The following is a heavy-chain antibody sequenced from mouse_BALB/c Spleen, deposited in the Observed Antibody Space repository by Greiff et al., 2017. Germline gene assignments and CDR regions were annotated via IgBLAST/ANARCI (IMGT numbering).Heavy chain of an antibody. V-gene: IGHV6-6*02. CDR1: GFTFSNYW. CDR2: IRLKSNNYAT. D-gene: IGHD2-10*02. Sequence: EVQVVVSGGGLVQPGGSMKLSCVASGFTFSNYWMNWVRQSPEKGLEWVAEIRLKSNNYATHYAESGKGKFTISRDDSKSSVYLQMNNLRAEDTGIYYCTRYGNSFFDYWGQGTTLTVSS. CDR3: TRYGNSFFDY. J-gene: IGHJ2*01.